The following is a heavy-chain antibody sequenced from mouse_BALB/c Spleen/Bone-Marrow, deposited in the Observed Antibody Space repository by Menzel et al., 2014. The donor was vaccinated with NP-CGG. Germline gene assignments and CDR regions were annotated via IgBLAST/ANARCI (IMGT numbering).Heavy chain of an antibody. CDR3: ASGDVYFAY. V-gene: IGHV5-9-4*01. CDR1: GFTFSSYA. J-gene: IGHJ3*01. CDR2: ISSGGSYT. Sequence: EVKLMESGGGLVKPGGSLKLSCAASGFTFSSYAMSWVRQSPDKRLEWVAEISSGGSYTYYPDTVTGRLTISRDNAKNTLYLEMSSLRSEDTAMYYCASGDVYFAYWGQGTLVTVSA.